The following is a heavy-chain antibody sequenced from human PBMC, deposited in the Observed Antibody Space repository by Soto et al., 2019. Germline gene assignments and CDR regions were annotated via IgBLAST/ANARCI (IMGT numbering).Heavy chain of an antibody. J-gene: IGHJ4*02. CDR1: GFTVNSNY. CDR2: IYSDGST. V-gene: IGHV3-66*01. D-gene: IGHD3-9*01. Sequence: GGSLRLSCAASGFTVNSNYMSWVRQAPGKGLEWVSVIYSDGSTYYADSVKGRFIISRDNSNNTLYFQMNSLRAEDTAVYYCAALTKYDILTGFYPCWGQGTLVTVSS. CDR3: AALTKYDILTGFYPC.